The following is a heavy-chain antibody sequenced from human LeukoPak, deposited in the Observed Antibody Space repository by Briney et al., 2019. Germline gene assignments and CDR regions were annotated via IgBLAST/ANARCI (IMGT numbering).Heavy chain of an antibody. D-gene: IGHD6-13*01. J-gene: IGHJ4*02. V-gene: IGHV3-15*01. CDR1: GFTFSNAW. CDR3: TTRGLMEQQQIDY. CDR2: IKSKTDGGTT. Sequence: PGGSLRLSCAASGFTFSNAWMSWVRQAPGKGLEWVGRIKSKTDGGTTDYAAPVKGRFTISRDDSKNTLYLQMNSLKTEDTAVYYCTTRGLMEQQQIDYWGQGTLVTVSS.